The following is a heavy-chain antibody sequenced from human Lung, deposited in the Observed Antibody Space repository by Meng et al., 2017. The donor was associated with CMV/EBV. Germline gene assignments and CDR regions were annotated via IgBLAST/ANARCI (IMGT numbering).Heavy chain of an antibody. CDR3: AKDDPVLHQ. CDR1: GFTFTSYV. J-gene: IGHJ4*02. V-gene: IGHV3-30*02. Sequence: VRRGESGGRVSQPGGSLESSVVAFGFTFTSYVMHCVRQAPGKGLEWVAFIRYDARDKYYGESVQGRFTISRDTSRNTLDLQMNSLRPEDTGVYYCAKDDPVLHQWGQGTLVTVSS. CDR2: IRYDARDK.